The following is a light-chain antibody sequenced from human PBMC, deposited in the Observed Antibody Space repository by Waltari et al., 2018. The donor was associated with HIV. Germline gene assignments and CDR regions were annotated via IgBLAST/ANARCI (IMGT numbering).Light chain of an antibody. J-gene: IGLJ3*02. CDR3: FLSYSGVWV. CDR1: SGPVTFAHY. CDR2: DTN. V-gene: IGLV7-46*01. Sequence: QAVVTQEPSLTVSPGGTVTLTCASTSGPVTFAHYPYWLQQKPGQAPRTLIVDTNVTYPWTPARFSGSLRGDKAALTLSDVQPEDEADYYCFLSYSGVWVFGGGTKLSVL.